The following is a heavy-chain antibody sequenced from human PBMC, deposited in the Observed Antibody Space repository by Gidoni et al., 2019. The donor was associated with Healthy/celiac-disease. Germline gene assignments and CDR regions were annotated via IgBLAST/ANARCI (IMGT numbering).Heavy chain of an antibody. CDR2: ISWNSGSI. CDR1: GFTFADYA. D-gene: IGHD6-19*01. Sequence: EVQLVASAGGLVQPGRSLRLPCAASGFTFADYARHWVRQAPGKGLEWVSGISWNSGSIDYADSVKGRFTISRDNAKNSLYLQMNSLRAEDTALYYCAKDIGMSQWRGNFDAFDIWGQGTMVTVSS. J-gene: IGHJ3*02. CDR3: AKDIGMSQWRGNFDAFDI. V-gene: IGHV3-9*01.